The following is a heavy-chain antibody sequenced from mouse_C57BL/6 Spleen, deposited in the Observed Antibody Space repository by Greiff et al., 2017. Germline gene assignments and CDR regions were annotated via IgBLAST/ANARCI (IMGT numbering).Heavy chain of an antibody. CDR3: ARGGGGYYFDY. CDR1: GYSITSGYY. J-gene: IGHJ2*01. CDR2: ISYDGSN. Sequence: EVQLQESGPGLVKPSQSLSLTCSVTGYSITSGYYWNWIRQFPGNKLEWMGYISYDGSNNYNPSLKNRISITRYTSKNQFFLKLNSVTTEDTATYYCARGGGGYYFDYWGQGTTLTVSS. V-gene: IGHV3-6*01.